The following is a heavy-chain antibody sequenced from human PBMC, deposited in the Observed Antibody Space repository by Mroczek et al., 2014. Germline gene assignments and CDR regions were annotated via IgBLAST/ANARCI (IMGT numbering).Heavy chain of an antibody. CDR3: ASLLYSSGTLGDEEGFDY. CDR1: GYTFTGYY. CDR2: INPNSGGT. D-gene: IGHD3-10*01. V-gene: IGHV1-2*02. J-gene: IGHJ4*02. Sequence: QVQLVESGAEVKKPGASVKVSCKASGYTFTGYYMHWVRQAPGQGLEWMGWINPNSGGTNYAQKFQGRVTMTRDTSISTAYMELSRLRSDDTAVYYCASLLYSSGTLGDEEGFDYWGQGTLVTVSS.